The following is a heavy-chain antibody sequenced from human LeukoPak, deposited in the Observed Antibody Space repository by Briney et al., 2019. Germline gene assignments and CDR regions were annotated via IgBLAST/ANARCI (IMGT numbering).Heavy chain of an antibody. CDR3: AKTHNGDGYNYQNAFDI. V-gene: IGHV3-23*01. D-gene: IGHD5-24*01. CDR2: ISGSGGST. J-gene: IGHJ3*02. CDR1: GFTFSSYA. Sequence: GGSLGLSCAASGFTFSSYAMSWVRQAPGKGLEWVSAISGSGGSTYYADSVKGRFTISRDNSKNTLYLQMNSLRAEDTAVYYCAKTHNGDGYNYQNAFDIWGQGTMVTVSS.